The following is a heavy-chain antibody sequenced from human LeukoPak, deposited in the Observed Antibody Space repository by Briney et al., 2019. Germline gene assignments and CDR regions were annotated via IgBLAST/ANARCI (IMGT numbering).Heavy chain of an antibody. J-gene: IGHJ4*02. Sequence: GGSLRLSCAASGFTFSSYWMNWVRQAPGKGLVWVSRINGDGSSTNYADSVKGRFTISRDNAKNTLYLQLNSLRAEDTAVYYCARDSSGYYPRAHFDYWGQGTLVTVSS. CDR3: ARDSSGYYPRAHFDY. CDR2: INGDGSST. D-gene: IGHD3-22*01. CDR1: GFTFSSYW. V-gene: IGHV3-74*01.